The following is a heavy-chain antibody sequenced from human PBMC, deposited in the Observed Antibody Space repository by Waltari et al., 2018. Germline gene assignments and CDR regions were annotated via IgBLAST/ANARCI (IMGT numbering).Heavy chain of an antibody. CDR3: ARGPY. D-gene: IGHD2-21*01. CDR1: GFPFSGSW. Sequence: EVRLVESGGGLVQPGGSMRLSCAAAGFPFSGSWMSWVRQAPGKGLEWVASIKEDGSERYYVDSAKGRSTISRDNAKTSLFLQMNSLRVEDTAVYYCARGPYWGQGTTVTVSS. CDR2: IKEDGSER. V-gene: IGHV3-7*04. J-gene: IGHJ6*02.